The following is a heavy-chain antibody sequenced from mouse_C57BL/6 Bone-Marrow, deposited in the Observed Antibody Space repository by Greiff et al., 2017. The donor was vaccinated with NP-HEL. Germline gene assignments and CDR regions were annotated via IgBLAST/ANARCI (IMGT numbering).Heavy chain of an antibody. V-gene: IGHV1-81*01. CDR1: GYTFTSYS. CDR3: ARSGALPGRQLRLLLAY. Sequence: QVQLQQSGAELARPGASVKLSCKASGYTFTSYSISWVKQRTGQGLEWIGEIYPRSGNTYYNEKFKGKATLTADKSSSTAYMELRSLTSEDSAVYFCARSGALPGRQLRLLLAYWGQGTLVTVSA. CDR2: IYPRSGNT. J-gene: IGHJ3*01. D-gene: IGHD3-2*02.